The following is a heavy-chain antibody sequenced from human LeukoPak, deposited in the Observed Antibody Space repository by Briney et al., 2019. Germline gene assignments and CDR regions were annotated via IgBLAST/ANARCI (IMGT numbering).Heavy chain of an antibody. D-gene: IGHD3-10*01. CDR2: IIPIFGTA. CDR3: ARAGITMVRGVLTYNWFDP. Sequence: SVTVSCKASGGTFSSYAISWVRQAPGQGLEWMGGIIPIFGTANYAQKFQGRVTITTDESTSTAYMELSSLRSEDTAVYYCARAGITMVRGVLTYNWFDPWGQGTLVTVSS. J-gene: IGHJ5*02. CDR1: GGTFSSYA. V-gene: IGHV1-69*05.